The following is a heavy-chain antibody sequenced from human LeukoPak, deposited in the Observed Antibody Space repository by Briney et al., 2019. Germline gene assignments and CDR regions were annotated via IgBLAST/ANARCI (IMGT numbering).Heavy chain of an antibody. CDR3: VKVMYYDSSGYYYGSFGAFDI. V-gene: IGHV3-64D*06. CDR1: GFTFSSYA. J-gene: IGHJ3*02. Sequence: RGSLRLSCSASGFTFSSYAMHWVRQAPEKGLEYVSAISSNGGSTYYADSVKGRFTISRDNSKNTLYLQMSSLRAEDTPVYYCVKVMYYDSSGYYYGSFGAFDIWGQGTMVTVSS. D-gene: IGHD3-22*01. CDR2: ISSNGGST.